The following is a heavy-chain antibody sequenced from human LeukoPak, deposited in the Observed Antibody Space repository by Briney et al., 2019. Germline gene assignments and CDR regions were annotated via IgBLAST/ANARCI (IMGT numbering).Heavy chain of an antibody. V-gene: IGHV3-48*03. Sequence: PGGSLRLSCAASGFTFSIYEMNWVRQAPGKGLEWVSYISSSGSTMYYADSVKGRFTISRDNAQNSLYLQMNTLRAEDTAVYYCAKGVYYYYYGMDVWGQGTTVTVSS. CDR2: ISSSGSTM. J-gene: IGHJ6*02. CDR1: GFTFSIYE. CDR3: AKGVYYYYYGMDV.